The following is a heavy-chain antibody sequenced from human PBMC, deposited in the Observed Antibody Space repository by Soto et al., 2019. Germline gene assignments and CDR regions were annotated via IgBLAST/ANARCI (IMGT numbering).Heavy chain of an antibody. CDR1: GFMFDDYA. CDR2: ISWNSNSI. V-gene: IGHV3-9*01. J-gene: IGHJ4*02. D-gene: IGHD6-6*01. Sequence: EVQLVESGGGLVQPGRSLRLSCEASGFMFDDYAMYWVRQAPGKGLEWVSGISWNSNSIVYADSVKGRFTISRDNAKNSLYLQMNSLKPEDTSLYYCAKSQSIASRPFDYWGQGTLVTVSS. CDR3: AKSQSIASRPFDY.